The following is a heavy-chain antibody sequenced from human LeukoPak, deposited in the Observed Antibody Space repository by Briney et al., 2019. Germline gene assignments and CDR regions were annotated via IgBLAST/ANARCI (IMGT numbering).Heavy chain of an antibody. V-gene: IGHV4-34*01. J-gene: IGHJ2*01. D-gene: IGHD6-13*01. Sequence: SETLSLTCAVYGGSLNDYYWSWIRQPPGKGLEWIGEINHSGSTNYNPSLKSRVTISADTSKNQFSLRLSSVTAADTAVYYCARDIAAAGPCYFDLWGRGTLVTVSS. CDR2: INHSGST. CDR1: GGSLNDYY. CDR3: ARDIAAAGPCYFDL.